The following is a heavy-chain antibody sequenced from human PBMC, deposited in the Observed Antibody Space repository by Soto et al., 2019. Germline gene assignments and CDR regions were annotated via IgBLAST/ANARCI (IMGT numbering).Heavy chain of an antibody. Sequence: QVQLVESGGGLVKPGGSLRLSCAASGFTFIDSYMGWIRQAPGKGLEWVSYISSSGTSTYYADSVKGRFTISRDNAENSLYLQMNRLRAEDTAVYFCARFSGHDVFDIWGQGTMVTVSS. D-gene: IGHD3-3*02. CDR3: ARFSGHDVFDI. V-gene: IGHV3-11*01. CDR1: GFTFIDSY. CDR2: ISSSGTST. J-gene: IGHJ3*02.